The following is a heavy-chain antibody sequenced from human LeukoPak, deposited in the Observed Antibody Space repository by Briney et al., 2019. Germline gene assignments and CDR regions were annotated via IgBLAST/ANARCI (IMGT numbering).Heavy chain of an antibody. Sequence: GGSLRLSCAASGFTVSSAYMSWVRQAPGKGLEWVSVIYSGGSRNYADSVRGRFTISRDMSKNTLSLEMSSLRAEDTAVYYCARDSDSSSWYPNWFDPWGQGTLVTVSS. J-gene: IGHJ5*02. CDR2: IYSGGSR. V-gene: IGHV3-66*01. CDR1: GFTVSSAY. D-gene: IGHD6-13*01. CDR3: ARDSDSSSWYPNWFDP.